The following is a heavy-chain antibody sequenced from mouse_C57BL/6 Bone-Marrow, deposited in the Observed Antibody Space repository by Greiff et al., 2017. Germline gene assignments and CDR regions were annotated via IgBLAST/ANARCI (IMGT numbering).Heavy chain of an antibody. CDR3: ARTTMVTTSYWYFDV. J-gene: IGHJ1*03. CDR1: GYTFTSYG. CDR2: IYPRSGNT. D-gene: IGHD2-2*01. V-gene: IGHV1-81*01. Sequence: VQRVESGAELARPGASVKLSCKASGYTFTSYGISWVKQRTGQGLEWIGEIYPRSGNTYYNEKFKGKATLTADKSSSTAYMELRSLTSEDSAVYFCARTTMVTTSYWYFDVWGTGTTVTVSS.